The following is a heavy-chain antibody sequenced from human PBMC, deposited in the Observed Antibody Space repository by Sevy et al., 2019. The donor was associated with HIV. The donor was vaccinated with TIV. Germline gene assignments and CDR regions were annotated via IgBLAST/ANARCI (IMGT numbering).Heavy chain of an antibody. D-gene: IGHD2-15*01. CDR3: ARGRLGFCSGGTCTHRGGFVI. CDR2: INSDGSST. J-gene: IGHJ3*02. Sequence: GGSLRLSCAVSGFTFNVYWMHWVRQAPGKGLVWVSRINSDGSSTSYADSVKGRFTISRDNAKNTLYLQMNSLTVEDTAVYSCARGRLGFCSGGTCTHRGGFVIWAKGQWSPSPQ. V-gene: IGHV3-74*01. CDR1: GFTFNVYW.